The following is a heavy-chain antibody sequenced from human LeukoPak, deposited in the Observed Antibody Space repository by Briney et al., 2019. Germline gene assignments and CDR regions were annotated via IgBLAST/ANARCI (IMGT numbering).Heavy chain of an antibody. CDR3: ARVGSSGWYGLDY. Sequence: GASVKVSCKASGYTFTSYDINWVRQAPGQGLEWMGWINPNSGGTNYAQKFQGRVTMTRDTSISTAYMELSRLRSDDTAVYYCARVGSSGWYGLDYWGQGTLVTVSS. CDR1: GYTFTSYD. CDR2: INPNSGGT. V-gene: IGHV1-2*02. D-gene: IGHD6-19*01. J-gene: IGHJ4*02.